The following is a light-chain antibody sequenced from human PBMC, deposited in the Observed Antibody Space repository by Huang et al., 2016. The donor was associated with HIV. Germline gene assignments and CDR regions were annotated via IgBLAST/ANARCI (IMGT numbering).Light chain of an antibody. J-gene: IGKJ3*01. CDR3: QQYGSTVFT. Sequence: EIVLTQSPGTLSLSPRERATLSCRTSQSVSNYLAWYQQKPGQAPRLLIYSASNRATDSPDRFSDGGSGTDFTLTISRLEPEDFAVYYCQQYGSTVFTFGPGTKVDIK. V-gene: IGKV3-20*01. CDR2: SAS. CDR1: QSVSNY.